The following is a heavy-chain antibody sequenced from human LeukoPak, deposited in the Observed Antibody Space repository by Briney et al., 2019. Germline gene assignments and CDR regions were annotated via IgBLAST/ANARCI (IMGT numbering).Heavy chain of an antibody. Sequence: SETLSLTCAVYDESFAVYYWSWIRQPPGKGLEWIGEIDQSGATTFNPSLRSRVTMSIDTSKKQISLQMTSVTAADTAVYYCARGKTLFGDFAYWGQGTLVTVSS. V-gene: IGHV4-34*01. D-gene: IGHD3-10*01. J-gene: IGHJ4*02. CDR3: ARGKTLFGDFAY. CDR1: DESFAVYY. CDR2: IDQSGAT.